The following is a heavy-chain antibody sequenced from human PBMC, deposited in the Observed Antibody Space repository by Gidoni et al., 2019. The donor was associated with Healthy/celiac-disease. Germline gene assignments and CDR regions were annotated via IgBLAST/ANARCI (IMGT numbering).Heavy chain of an antibody. CDR1: GFTFSSYA. D-gene: IGHD3-16*02. V-gene: IGHV3-23*01. Sequence: EVQLLESGGGLVQPGGSLRLSCAASGFTFSSYAMSWVRQAPGKGLEWVSAISGSGGSTYYADSVKGRFTISRDNSKNTLYLQMNSLRAEDTAVYYCAKDRAKAHKIMITFGGVIPLLGYWGQGTLVTVSS. CDR2: ISGSGGST. CDR3: AKDRAKAHKIMITFGGVIPLLGY. J-gene: IGHJ4*02.